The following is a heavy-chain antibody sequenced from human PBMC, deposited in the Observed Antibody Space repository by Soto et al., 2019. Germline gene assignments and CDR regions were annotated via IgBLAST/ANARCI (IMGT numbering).Heavy chain of an antibody. D-gene: IGHD3-10*01. CDR3: ARDLKDRRMVRGGNRDYYYYYMDV. J-gene: IGHJ6*03. CDR1: GGSISSYY. CDR2: IYYSGST. V-gene: IGHV4-59*01. Sequence: SETLSLTCTVSGGSISSYYWSWIRQPPGKGLEWIGYIYYSGSTNYNPSLKSRVTISVDTSKNQFSLKLSSVTAADTAVYYCARDLKDRRMVRGGNRDYYYYYMDVWGKGTTVTVS.